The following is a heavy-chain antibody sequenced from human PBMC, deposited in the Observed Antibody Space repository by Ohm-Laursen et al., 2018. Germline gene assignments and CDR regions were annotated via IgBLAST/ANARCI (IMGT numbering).Heavy chain of an antibody. J-gene: IGHJ4*02. D-gene: IGHD5-24*01. CDR1: GGSISSYY. CDR3: ARGGDGYRRDFDY. CDR2: IYYSGST. V-gene: IGHV4-59*01. Sequence: GTLSLTWAVSGGSISSYYWSWIRQPPGKGLEWIGYIYYSGSTNYNPSLKSRVTISVDTSKNQFSLKLSSVTAADTAVYYCARGGDGYRRDFDYWGQGTLVTVSS.